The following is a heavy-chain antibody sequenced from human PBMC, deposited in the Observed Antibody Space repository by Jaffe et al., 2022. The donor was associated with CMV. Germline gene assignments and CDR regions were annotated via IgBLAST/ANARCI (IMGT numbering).Heavy chain of an antibody. D-gene: IGHD6-6*01. Sequence: QLQLQESGPGLVRPSETLSLTCTVSGDSISGSPYYWGWIRQPPGKGLEWIGAVYYSGSAYYSQSLRSRVTISVDTSKNQFSLKVNSVTAADPAVYYCVRHVGISPRRVDYWGQGTLVTVSS. CDR2: VYYSGSA. J-gene: IGHJ4*02. CDR1: GDSISGSPYY. V-gene: IGHV4-39*01. CDR3: VRHVGISPRRVDY.